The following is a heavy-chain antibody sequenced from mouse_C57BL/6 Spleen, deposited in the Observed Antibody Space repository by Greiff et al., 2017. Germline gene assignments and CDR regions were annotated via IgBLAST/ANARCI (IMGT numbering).Heavy chain of an antibody. CDR1: GYTFTSYW. CDR2: IHPSDSET. Sequence: VQLQQPGAELVRPGSSVKLSCKASGYTFTSYWMDWVKQRPGQGLEWIGNIHPSDSETHYNQKFKDKATLTVDKSSSTAYMQLSSLTSEDSAVXYCAGGTTVVAAYAMDYWGQGTSVTVSA. V-gene: IGHV1-61*01. D-gene: IGHD1-1*01. J-gene: IGHJ4*01. CDR3: AGGTTVVAAYAMDY.